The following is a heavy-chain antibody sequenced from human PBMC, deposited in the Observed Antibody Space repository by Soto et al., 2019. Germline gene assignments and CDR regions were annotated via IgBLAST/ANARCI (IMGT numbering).Heavy chain of an antibody. Sequence: EVQLVESGGGLVKPGGSLRLSCAASGFTFSNAWMSWVRQAPGKGLEWVGRIKSKTDGGTTDYAAPVKGRFTISRDDSKNTLYLQMNSLKTEDTAVYYCTTEVHIVVVTATVRRVLDDYWGQGTLVTVSS. D-gene: IGHD2-21*02. CDR3: TTEVHIVVVTATVRRVLDDY. CDR2: IKSKTDGGTT. CDR1: GFTFSNAW. J-gene: IGHJ4*02. V-gene: IGHV3-15*01.